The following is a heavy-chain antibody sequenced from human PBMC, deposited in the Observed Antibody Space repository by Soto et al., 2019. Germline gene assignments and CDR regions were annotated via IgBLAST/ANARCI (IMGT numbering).Heavy chain of an antibody. Sequence: PGGSLRLSCAASGFTFSSYWMSWVRQAPGKGLEWVANIKQDGSEKYYVDSVKGRFTISRDNAKNSLYLQMNSLRAEDTAVYYCARDFHRDMGIQCFDYWGQGTLVTVSS. J-gene: IGHJ4*02. V-gene: IGHV3-7*01. CDR2: IKQDGSEK. D-gene: IGHD5-18*01. CDR3: ARDFHRDMGIQCFDY. CDR1: GFTFSSYW.